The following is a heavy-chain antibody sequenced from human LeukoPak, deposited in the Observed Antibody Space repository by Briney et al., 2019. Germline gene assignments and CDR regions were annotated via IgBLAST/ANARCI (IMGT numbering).Heavy chain of an antibody. V-gene: IGHV4-39*07. CDR2: IYYSGSP. CDR1: GGSISSSSYY. J-gene: IGHJ3*02. CDR3: AREDSSGYYDAFDI. D-gene: IGHD3-22*01. Sequence: SETLSLTCTVSGGSISSSSYYWGWIRQPPGKGLEWIGSIYYSGSPYYNPSLKSRVTISVDTSKNQFSLKLSSVTAADTAVYYCAREDSSGYYDAFDIWGQGTMVTVSS.